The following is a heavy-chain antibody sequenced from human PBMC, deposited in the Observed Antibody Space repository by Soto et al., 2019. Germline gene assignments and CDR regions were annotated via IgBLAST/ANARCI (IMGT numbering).Heavy chain of an antibody. J-gene: IGHJ4*02. CDR3: ARGGWKLFDY. CDR2: FYYSGST. Sequence: PSETLSLTCTVSGGSISSYYWSWIRQPPGKGLEWIGYFYYSGSTNYNPSLKSRVTISVDTSKNQFSLKLSSVTAADTAVYYCARGGWKLFDYWGQGTLVTVPQ. CDR1: GGSISSYY. V-gene: IGHV4-59*01. D-gene: IGHD6-19*01.